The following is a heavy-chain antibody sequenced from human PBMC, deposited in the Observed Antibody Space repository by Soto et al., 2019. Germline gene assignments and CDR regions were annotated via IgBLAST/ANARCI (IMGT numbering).Heavy chain of an antibody. CDR1: GYTFTSYG. V-gene: IGHV1-18*01. Sequence: ASVKVSCKASGYTFTSYGISWVRQAPGQGLEWMGWISAYNGNTNYAQKVQGRVTMTTDTSTSTAFMELMSLRSDDTAVYYCARSGSVPYYYYDLDVWGQGTTVTVSS. CDR2: ISAYNGNT. CDR3: ARSGSVPYYYYDLDV. D-gene: IGHD1-26*01. J-gene: IGHJ6*02.